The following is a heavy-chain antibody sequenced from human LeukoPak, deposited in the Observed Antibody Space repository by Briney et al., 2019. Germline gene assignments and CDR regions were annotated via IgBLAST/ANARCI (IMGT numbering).Heavy chain of an antibody. CDR3: ARVRGYSYGFGFFDY. D-gene: IGHD5-18*01. V-gene: IGHV4-59*01. CDR1: GGSISGYY. Sequence: SETLSLTCTVSGGSISGYYWSWIRQPPGKGLEGIGYIYYSGSTNYNSSLNSRVTISIDTSKNQFSLKLSSVTAADTAVYYCARVRGYSYGFGFFDYCGQGTLVTVSS. J-gene: IGHJ4*02. CDR2: IYYSGST.